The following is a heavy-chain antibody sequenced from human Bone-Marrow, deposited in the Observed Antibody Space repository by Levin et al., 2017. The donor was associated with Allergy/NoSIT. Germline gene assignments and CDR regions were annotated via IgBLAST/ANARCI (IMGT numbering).Heavy chain of an antibody. V-gene: IGHV3-33*01. J-gene: IGHJ3*02. CDR1: GFTFSSYG. D-gene: IGHD2-21*02. CDR2: IWYDGSNK. CDR3: ARTYCGGDCYLGDAFDI. Sequence: GGSLRLSCAASGFTFSSYGMHWVRQAPGKGLEWVAVIWYDGSNKYYADSVKGRFTISRDNSKNTLYLQMNSLRAEDTAVYYCARTYCGGDCYLGDAFDIWGQGTMVTVSS.